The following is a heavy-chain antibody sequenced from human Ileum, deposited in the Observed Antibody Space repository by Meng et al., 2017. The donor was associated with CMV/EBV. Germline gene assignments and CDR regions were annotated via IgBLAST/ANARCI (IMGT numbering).Heavy chain of an antibody. CDR1: GLTFSNHG. CDR3: AKTGGGYPYYYYGMDV. V-gene: IGHV3-33*06. D-gene: IGHD3-22*01. Sequence: GESLKISCAASGLTFSNHGMHWVRQAPGKGLEWVAVIWYDGSNKYYADSVKGRFTISRDNSKNTLYLQMNSLRAEDTAVYYCAKTGGGYPYYYYGMDVWGQGTTVTVSS. CDR2: IWYDGSNK. J-gene: IGHJ6*02.